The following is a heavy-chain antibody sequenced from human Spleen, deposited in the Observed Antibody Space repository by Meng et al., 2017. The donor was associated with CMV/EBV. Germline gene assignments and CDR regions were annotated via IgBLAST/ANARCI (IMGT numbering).Heavy chain of an antibody. V-gene: IGHV3-23*03. D-gene: IGHD4-17*01. CDR1: GFTFSSYA. CDR2: IYSGGSST. CDR3: ARGYGDDGLNYYYGMDV. J-gene: IGHJ6*02. Sequence: GGSLRLSCAASGFTFSSYAMSWVRQAPGKGLEWVSVIYSGGSSTYYADSVKGRFTISRDNSKNTLYLQMNSLRAEDTAVYYCARGYGDDGLNYYYGMDVWGQGTTVTVSS.